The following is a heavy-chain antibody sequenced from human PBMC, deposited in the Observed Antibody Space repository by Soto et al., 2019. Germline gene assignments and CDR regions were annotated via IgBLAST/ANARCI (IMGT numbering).Heavy chain of an antibody. J-gene: IGHJ3*02. CDR3: AKADSGSSTGDAFDI. V-gene: IGHV3-30*18. Sequence: GGSLRLSCAASGFTFSSYGMHWVRQAPGRGLEWVAVISYDGSNKYYADSVKGRFTISRDNSKNTLYLQMNSLRAEDTAVYYCAKADSGSSTGDAFDIWGQGTMVTVSS. CDR1: GFTFSSYG. CDR2: ISYDGSNK. D-gene: IGHD1-26*01.